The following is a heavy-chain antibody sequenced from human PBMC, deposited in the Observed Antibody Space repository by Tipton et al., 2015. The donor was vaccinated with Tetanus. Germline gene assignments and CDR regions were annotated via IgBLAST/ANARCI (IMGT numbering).Heavy chain of an antibody. CDR1: GGSISNSEYY. J-gene: IGHJ4*02. CDR2: IYRRETT. CDR3: SSSPGNQYLAFFDY. V-gene: IGHV4-30-4*08. D-gene: IGHD3-3*02. Sequence: TLSLTCSLSGGSISNSEYYWAWIRQPPGKDLEWIGSIYRRETTYYNPSLKSRVTISIDTSKNQFSLRLSSVTAADTAVYYCSSSPGNQYLAFFDYWGRGTKVTVSS.